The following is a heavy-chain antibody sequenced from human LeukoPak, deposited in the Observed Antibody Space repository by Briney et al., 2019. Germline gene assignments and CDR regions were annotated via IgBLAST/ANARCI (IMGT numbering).Heavy chain of an antibody. J-gene: IGHJ3*02. Sequence: GGSLRLSCAASGFTFSNYWLSWVRQAPGKGLEWVANIKQDGSEKYYVDSVKGRFTISRDNAKNSLYLQMNSLRAEDTAVYYCARDSGDLGHAFDIWGQGTMVTVSS. CDR1: GFTFSNYW. D-gene: IGHD3-10*01. CDR2: IKQDGSEK. CDR3: ARDSGDLGHAFDI. V-gene: IGHV3-7*03.